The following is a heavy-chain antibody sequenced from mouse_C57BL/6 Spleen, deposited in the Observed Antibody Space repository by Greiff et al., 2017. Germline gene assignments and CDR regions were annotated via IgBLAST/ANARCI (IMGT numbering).Heavy chain of an antibody. J-gene: IGHJ4*01. Sequence: DVQLQESGPGLVKPSQSLSLTCSVTGYSITSGYYWNWIRQFPGNKLEWMGYISYDGSNNYNPSLKNRISITRDTSKNQFFLKLNSVTTEDTATYYCAREGEWRAMDYWGQGTSVTVSS. V-gene: IGHV3-6*01. CDR1: GYSITSGYY. CDR2: ISYDGSN. CDR3: AREGEWRAMDY. D-gene: IGHD1-3*01.